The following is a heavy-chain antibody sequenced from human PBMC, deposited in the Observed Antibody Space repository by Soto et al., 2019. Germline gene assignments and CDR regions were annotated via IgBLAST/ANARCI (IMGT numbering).Heavy chain of an antibody. CDR2: INAGNGNT. Sequence: ASVKVSCKASGYTLTSYAMHWVRQAPGQRLEWMGWINAGNGNTKYSQKFQGRVTITRDTSASTAYMELSSLRSEDTAVYYCASPGYSSGWFRATYYYYGMDVWG. CDR1: GYTLTSYA. V-gene: IGHV1-3*01. D-gene: IGHD6-19*01. CDR3: ASPGYSSGWFRATYYYYGMDV. J-gene: IGHJ6*02.